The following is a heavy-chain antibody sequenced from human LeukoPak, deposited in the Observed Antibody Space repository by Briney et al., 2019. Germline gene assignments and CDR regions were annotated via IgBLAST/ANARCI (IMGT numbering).Heavy chain of an antibody. Sequence: SETLSLTCTVSGGSISNYYWSWIRQPPGKGLEWIGYISYSGSTNYNPSLKSRVTISVDTSKNQFSLKLSSVTAADTAVYYCASGLGYYDSSGPNYDYWGQGTLVTVSS. J-gene: IGHJ4*02. CDR2: ISYSGST. CDR1: GGSISNYY. V-gene: IGHV4-59*01. D-gene: IGHD3-22*01. CDR3: ASGLGYYDSSGPNYDY.